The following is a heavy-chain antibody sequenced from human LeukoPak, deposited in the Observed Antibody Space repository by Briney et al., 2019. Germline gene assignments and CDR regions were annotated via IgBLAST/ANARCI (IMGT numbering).Heavy chain of an antibody. J-gene: IGHJ5*02. Sequence: PSETLSLTCTVSGGSISSSSYYWGWIRQPPGKGLEWIGSVYYSGSTYYSSSLKSRVTISVDTSKNQFSLKLSSVTAADTAVYYCASFAYYYDSSEWFDPWGQGTLVTVSS. D-gene: IGHD3-22*01. CDR3: ASFAYYYDSSEWFDP. CDR1: GGSISSSSYY. V-gene: IGHV4-39*07. CDR2: VYYSGST.